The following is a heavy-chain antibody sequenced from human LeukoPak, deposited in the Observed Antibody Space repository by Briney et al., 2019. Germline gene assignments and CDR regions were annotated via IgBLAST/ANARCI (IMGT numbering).Heavy chain of an antibody. CDR2: IWYDGSNK. J-gene: IGHJ3*02. CDR1: GFTFSSYG. V-gene: IGHV3-33*01. D-gene: IGHD2-2*01. CDR3: ARDQYCSSTSCYDRAFDI. Sequence: GRPLRLSCAASGFTFSSYGMHWVRQAPGKGLEWVAVIWYDGSNKYYADSVKARFTISRDNSKNTLYLQMNSLRAEDTAVYYCARDQYCSSTSCYDRAFDIWGQGTMVTVSS.